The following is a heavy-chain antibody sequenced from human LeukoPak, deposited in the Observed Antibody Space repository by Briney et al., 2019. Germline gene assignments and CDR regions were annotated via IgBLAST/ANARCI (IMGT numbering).Heavy chain of an antibody. CDR1: GGSFSTYY. D-gene: IGHD4-23*01. J-gene: IGHJ4*02. V-gene: IGHV4-59*01. CDR3: ARLQGGNSFLNYSDY. Sequence: SETLSLTCTLTGGSFSTYYWSWIRQPPRKGLEWIGHFYYSGSTNYNPSLKSRVTISVDTSRNQFSLKLTSVTAADTAVYYCARLQGGNSFLNYSDYWGQGALVTVSS. CDR2: FYYSGST.